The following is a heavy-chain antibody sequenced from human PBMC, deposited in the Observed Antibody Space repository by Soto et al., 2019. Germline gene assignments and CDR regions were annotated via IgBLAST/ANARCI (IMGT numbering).Heavy chain of an antibody. Sequence: EVQLLESGGGLVQPGGSLRLACAASGFTFSSDAMSWVRQAPGKGLEWVSAISGSGGSTYYADSVKGRFTISRDNSKNTLYLHMNSLRAEDTAVYDCAKDRIAVAGGASDYWGQGTLVTVSS. CDR3: AKDRIAVAGGASDY. CDR1: GFTFSSDA. D-gene: IGHD6-19*01. V-gene: IGHV3-23*01. J-gene: IGHJ4*02. CDR2: ISGSGGST.